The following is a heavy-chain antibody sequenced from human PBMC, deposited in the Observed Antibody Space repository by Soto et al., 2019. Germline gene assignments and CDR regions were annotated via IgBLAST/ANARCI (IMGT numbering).Heavy chain of an antibody. CDR3: ARASRLLWFGEARLDFDY. D-gene: IGHD3-10*01. V-gene: IGHV4-34*01. CDR1: GGSFSGYY. Sequence: SETLSLTCAVYGGSFSGYYWSWIRQPPGKGLEWIGEINHSGSTNYNPSLKSRVTISVDTSKNQFSLKLSSVTAADTAVYYCARASRLLWFGEARLDFDYWGQGTLVTVYS. CDR2: INHSGST. J-gene: IGHJ4*02.